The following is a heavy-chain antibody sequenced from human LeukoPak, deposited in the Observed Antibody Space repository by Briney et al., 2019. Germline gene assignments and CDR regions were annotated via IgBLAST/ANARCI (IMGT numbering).Heavy chain of an antibody. CDR3: VRDNPRCCGVIPANIDDY. D-gene: IGHD2-21*01. J-gene: IGHJ4*02. CDR1: GLTFSSSA. Sequence: GGSLRLSCAASGLTFSSSAMNWVRQAPGKGLEWVSSINNVGSHIYYAGSVRGRFTISRDNAKNSLYLQMSSLRAEDTAVYYCVRDNPRCCGVIPANIDDYWGQGTLVTVSS. CDR2: INNVGSHI. V-gene: IGHV3-21*01.